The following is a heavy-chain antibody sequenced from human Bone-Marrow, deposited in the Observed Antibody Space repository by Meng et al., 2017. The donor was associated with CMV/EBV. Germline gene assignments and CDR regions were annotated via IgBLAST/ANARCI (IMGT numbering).Heavy chain of an antibody. CDR2: IIPILGIA. J-gene: IGHJ5*02. CDR3: ARDRMLQRDWFDP. D-gene: IGHD5-24*01. V-gene: IGHV1-69*04. CDR1: GGTFSSYT. Sequence: SVKVSCKPSGGTFSSYTISWVRQAPGQGLEWMGRIIPILGIANYAQKFQGRVTITADKSTSTAYMELSSLRSEDTAVYYCARDRMLQRDWFDPWGQGTLVTVSS.